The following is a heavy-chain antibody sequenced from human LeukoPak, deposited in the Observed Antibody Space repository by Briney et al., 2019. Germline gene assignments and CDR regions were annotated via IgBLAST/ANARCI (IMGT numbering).Heavy chain of an antibody. Sequence: PSETLSLTCTVSGGSISSSSYYWGWIRQPPGKGLEWIGSIYYSGSTYYNPSLKSRVTISVDTSKNQFSLKLSSVTAADTAVYYCASCLSIAVAGEFDYWGQGTLVTVSS. V-gene: IGHV4-39*07. CDR2: IYYSGST. D-gene: IGHD6-19*01. CDR3: ASCLSIAVAGEFDY. J-gene: IGHJ4*02. CDR1: GGSISSSSYY.